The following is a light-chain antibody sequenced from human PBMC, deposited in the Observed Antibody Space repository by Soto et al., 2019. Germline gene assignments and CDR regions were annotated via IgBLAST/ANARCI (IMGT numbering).Light chain of an antibody. CDR1: QGLVSW. Sequence: DIQVTQSPSSVSASVGDRATITCRASQGLVSWLAWYQQKPGKAPKLLIYAASSFQSGVPSRFSGSGSGTDFTLTISSLQPEDFATYYCQQTSSFPLTVGGGTKVEIK. CDR2: AAS. V-gene: IGKV1-12*01. J-gene: IGKJ4*01. CDR3: QQTSSFPLT.